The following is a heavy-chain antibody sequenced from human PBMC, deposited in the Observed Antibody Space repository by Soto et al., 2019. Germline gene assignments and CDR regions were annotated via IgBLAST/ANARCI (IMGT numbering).Heavy chain of an antibody. D-gene: IGHD2-2*01. CDR1: GGTFSSYT. J-gene: IGHJ4*02. CDR3: ASGGRIVVVPAAMGYFDY. Sequence: SVKVSCKASGGTFSSYTISWVLQAPGQGLEWMGRIIPILGIANYAQKFQGRVTITADKSTSTAYMELSSLRSEDTAVYYCASGGRIVVVPAAMGYFDYWGQGTLVTVSS. CDR2: IIPILGIA. V-gene: IGHV1-69*02.